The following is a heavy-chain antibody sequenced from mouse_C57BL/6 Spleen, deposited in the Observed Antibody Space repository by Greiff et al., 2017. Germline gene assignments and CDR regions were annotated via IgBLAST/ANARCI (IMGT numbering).Heavy chain of an antibody. Sequence: VQLQQSGPELVKPGASVKISCKASGYAFSSSWMNWVKQRPGKGLEWIGRIYPGDGNTNYNGKFKGKATLTADTCSSTAYMRRSSLTSEESGVYFCASWNRRNYVDYWGQGTTLKVSS. CDR2: IYPGDGNT. CDR1: GYAFSSSW. J-gene: IGHJ2*01. V-gene: IGHV1-82*01. CDR3: ASWNRRNYVDY.